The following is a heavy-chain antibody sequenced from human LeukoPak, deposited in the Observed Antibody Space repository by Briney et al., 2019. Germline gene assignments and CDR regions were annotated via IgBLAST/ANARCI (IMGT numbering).Heavy chain of an antibody. D-gene: IGHD3-22*01. CDR2: IYYSGST. J-gene: IGHJ4*02. Sequence: SETLSLTCTVSGGSISSYYWSWIRQPPGKGLEWIGSIYYSGSTYYNPSLKSRVTISVDTSKNQFSLKLSSVTAADTAVYYCAIHYYDSSGYYPYYFDYWGQGTLATVSS. CDR3: AIHYYDSSGYYPYYFDY. CDR1: GGSISSYY. V-gene: IGHV4-59*05.